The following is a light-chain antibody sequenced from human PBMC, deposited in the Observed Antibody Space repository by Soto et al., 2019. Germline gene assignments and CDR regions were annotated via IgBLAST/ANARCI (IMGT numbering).Light chain of an antibody. V-gene: IGKV3-15*01. CDR2: GAS. Sequence: EIVMTQSPATLSVSPGEGATLSCRASQSVSRHLAWYQQAPGQAPRLLIHGASTRATGIPARFSGSGSGTEFTLTISSLQSEDFAFYYCQQYNNWPRATFGGGTKVDIK. CDR3: QQYNNWPRAT. J-gene: IGKJ4*01. CDR1: QSVSRH.